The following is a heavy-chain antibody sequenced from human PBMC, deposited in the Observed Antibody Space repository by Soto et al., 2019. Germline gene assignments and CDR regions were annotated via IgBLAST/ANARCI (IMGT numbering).Heavy chain of an antibody. CDR2: ISAYNGNT. J-gene: IGHJ5*02. D-gene: IGHD3-3*01. Sequence: ASVKVSCKASGYTFTSYGISWVRQAPGQGLEWMGWISAYNGNTNYAQKLQGRVTMTTDTSTSTAYMELRSLRSDDTAVYYCARQAIRFLDRFRNWFDPSGQGTLVTVSS. CDR1: GYTFTSYG. CDR3: ARQAIRFLDRFRNWFDP. V-gene: IGHV1-18*01.